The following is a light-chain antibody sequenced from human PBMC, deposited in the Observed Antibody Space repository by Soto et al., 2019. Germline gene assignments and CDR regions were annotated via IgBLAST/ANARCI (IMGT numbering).Light chain of an antibody. V-gene: IGKV3-15*01. CDR3: QQFNYWPPIT. Sequence: EIVMTQSPATLSVSPGERATLSCRASQSVSSNLAWYQQKPGQAPRLLIYGASTRATGIPARFSGSGSGTDFTLTISRLEPEDFAVYYCQQFNYWPPITFGQGTRLEIK. J-gene: IGKJ5*01. CDR1: QSVSSN. CDR2: GAS.